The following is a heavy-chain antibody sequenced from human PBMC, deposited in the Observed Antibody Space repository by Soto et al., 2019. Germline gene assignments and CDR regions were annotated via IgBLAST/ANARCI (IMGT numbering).Heavy chain of an antibody. Sequence: ETLSLTCTVSGGSISSYYWSWIRQPPGKGLEWIGYIYYSGSTNYNPSLKSRVTISVDTSKNQFSLKLSSVTAADTAVYYCARVVAARGPYYYYYYGMDVWGQGTTVTVSS. D-gene: IGHD6-6*01. CDR2: IYYSGST. CDR1: GGSISSYY. CDR3: ARVVAARGPYYYYYYGMDV. J-gene: IGHJ6*02. V-gene: IGHV4-59*01.